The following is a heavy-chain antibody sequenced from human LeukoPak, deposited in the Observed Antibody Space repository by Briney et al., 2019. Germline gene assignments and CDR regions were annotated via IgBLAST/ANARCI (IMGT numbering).Heavy chain of an antibody. V-gene: IGHV3-21*01. J-gene: IGHJ4*02. Sequence: GGSLRLSCAASGFTFRSYSMNWVRQAPGKGLEWVSSISSTSTHIYYADSVKGRFTISRDSAKNPLFLQMNSLRADDTAVYYCAREDASGSYYRSLDYWGQGTLVTVSS. CDR2: ISSTSTHI. D-gene: IGHD3-10*01. CDR3: AREDASGSYYRSLDY. CDR1: GFTFRSYS.